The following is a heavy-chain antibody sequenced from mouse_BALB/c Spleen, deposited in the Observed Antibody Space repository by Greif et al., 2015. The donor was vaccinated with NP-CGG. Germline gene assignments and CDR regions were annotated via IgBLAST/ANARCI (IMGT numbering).Heavy chain of an antibody. Sequence: EVQLVESGGGLVQPGGSLKLSCATSGFTFSDYYMYWVRQTPEKRLEWVAYISNGGGSTYYPDTVKGRFTISRDNAKNTLYLQMSRLKSEDTAMYYCARHGLEPWFAYWGQGTLVTVSA. V-gene: IGHV5-12*02. CDR2: ISNGGGST. D-gene: IGHD3-3*01. CDR1: GFTFSDYY. J-gene: IGHJ3*01. CDR3: ARHGLEPWFAY.